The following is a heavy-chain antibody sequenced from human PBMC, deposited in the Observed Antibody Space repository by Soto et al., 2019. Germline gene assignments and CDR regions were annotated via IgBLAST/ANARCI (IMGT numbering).Heavy chain of an antibody. CDR1: GYSFTSYR. CDR2: IDPSDSYT. V-gene: IGHV5-10-1*01. J-gene: IGHJ3*02. D-gene: IGHD2-2*01. CDR3: ARPYFGVGYCSSTSCPWAFDI. Sequence: GESLKISCKGSGYSFTSYRISWVRQMPGKGLEWMGRIDPSDSYTNYSPSFQGHVTISVDKSISTAYLQWSSLKASDTAMYYCARPYFGVGYCSSTSCPWAFDIWGQGTMVTVSS.